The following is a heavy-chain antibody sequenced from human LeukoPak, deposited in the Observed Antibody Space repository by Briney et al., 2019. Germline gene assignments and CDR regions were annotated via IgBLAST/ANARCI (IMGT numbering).Heavy chain of an antibody. J-gene: IGHJ4*02. Sequence: PGGSQRLSCAASGFTFSSYAMSWVRQAPGKGLEWVSAISGSGGSTYYADSVKGRFTISRDNSKNTLYLQMNSLRAEDTAVYYCAKATSRYSGSYGAANYFDYWGQGTLVTVSS. D-gene: IGHD1-26*01. CDR1: GFTFSSYA. CDR2: ISGSGGST. V-gene: IGHV3-23*01. CDR3: AKATSRYSGSYGAANYFDY.